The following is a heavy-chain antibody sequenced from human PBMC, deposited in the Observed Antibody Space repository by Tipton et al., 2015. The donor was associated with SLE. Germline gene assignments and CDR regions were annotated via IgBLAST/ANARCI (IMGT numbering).Heavy chain of an antibody. CDR3: ARAEIPLGWFDP. CDR2: IYYSGST. D-gene: IGHD2-2*02. CDR1: GGSLSSYY. Sequence: TLSLTCTVSGGSLSSYYWSWLRQHPGKGLEWIGYIYYSGSTYYNPSLKSRVTISVDTSKNQFSLKLSSVTAADTAVYYCARAEIPLGWFDPWGQGTLVTVSS. J-gene: IGHJ5*02. V-gene: IGHV4-59*12.